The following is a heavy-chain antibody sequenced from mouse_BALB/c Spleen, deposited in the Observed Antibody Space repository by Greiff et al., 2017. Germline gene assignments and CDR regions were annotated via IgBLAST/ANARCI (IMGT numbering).Heavy chain of an antibody. D-gene: IGHD2-4*01. J-gene: IGHJ3*01. Sequence: QVQLKESGPGLVAPSQSLSITCTVSGFSLTSYGVHWVRQPPGKGLEWLGVLWAGGSTNYNSALMSRLSISKDNSKSQVFLKMNSLQTDDTAMYYCARDMITSAYWGQGTLVTVSA. V-gene: IGHV2-9*02. CDR3: ARDMITSAY. CDR1: GFSLTSYG. CDR2: LWAGGST.